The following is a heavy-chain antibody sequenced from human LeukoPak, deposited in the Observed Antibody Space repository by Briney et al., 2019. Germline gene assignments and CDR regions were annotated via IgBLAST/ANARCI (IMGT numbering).Heavy chain of an antibody. CDR1: GASIRSYY. V-gene: IGHV4-59*08. CDR3: ARRGNSWNDFDS. J-gene: IGHJ4*02. Sequence: SETLSLTCTVSGASIRSYYWSWIRQPPGKGLEWIAYVHYSAITNYNPSLKSRVSISVDTSKSQFSLSLSSMTAADTAVYYCARRGNSWNDFDSWGQGTLVTVSS. D-gene: IGHD1-1*01. CDR2: VHYSAIT.